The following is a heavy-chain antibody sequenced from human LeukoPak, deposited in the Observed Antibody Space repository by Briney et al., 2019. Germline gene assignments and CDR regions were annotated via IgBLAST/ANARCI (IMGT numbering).Heavy chain of an antibody. CDR1: GFTFTSYG. J-gene: IGHJ5*02. Sequence: GGSLRLSCVASGFTFTSYGMSWVRQAPGERLEWVSGISGSGDATYYADSVKGRFTISRDNSKNTLYLQMNSLRAEETAVYYCAKLRGLSSSSENNWFDPWGQGTLVTVSS. D-gene: IGHD6-6*01. CDR3: AKLRGLSSSSENNWFDP. CDR2: ISGSGDAT. V-gene: IGHV3-23*01.